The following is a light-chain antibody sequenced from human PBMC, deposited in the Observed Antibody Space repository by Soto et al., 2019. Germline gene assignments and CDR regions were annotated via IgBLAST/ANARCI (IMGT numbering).Light chain of an antibody. CDR2: SNN. CDR1: SSNIGSNT. V-gene: IGLV1-44*01. CDR3: VAWDDSLNGYVV. Sequence: QPVLTQPPSASGTPGRRGTISCSESSSNIGSNTVNWYQQLPGTAPKLVIYSNNQRPSGVPDRFSGSKSGTSASLAISGLQSEDEADYYCVAWDDSLNGYVVFGGGTKVTVL. J-gene: IGLJ2*01.